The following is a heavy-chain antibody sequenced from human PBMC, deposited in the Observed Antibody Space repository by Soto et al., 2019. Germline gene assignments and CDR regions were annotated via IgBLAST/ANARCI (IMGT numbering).Heavy chain of an antibody. CDR2: IHYSGRT. V-gene: IGHV4-59*08. CDR3: AGSTGWYWFDH. J-gene: IGHJ5*02. Sequence: SETLSLTCTFSGGSTSSYYWSWIRQPPGKGLEWIASIHYSGRTNYNPSLKSRVTVSVDTSKNPFSLKLNSVTAADTAVYYCAGSTGWYWFDHWGQGTLVTVSS. D-gene: IGHD6-19*01. CDR1: GGSTSSYY.